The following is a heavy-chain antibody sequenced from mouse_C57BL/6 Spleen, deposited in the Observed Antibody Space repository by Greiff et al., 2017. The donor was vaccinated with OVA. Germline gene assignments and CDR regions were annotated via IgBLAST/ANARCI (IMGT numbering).Heavy chain of an antibody. CDR2: IDPSDSYT. CDR1: GYTFTSYW. Sequence: QVQLQQPGAELVKPGASVKLSCKASGYTFTSYWMQWVKQRPGQGLEWIGEIDPSDSYTNYNQKVKGKATLTVDTSSSTAYMQLSSLTSEDSAVYYCAREGFAYWGQGTLVTVSA. V-gene: IGHV1-50*01. J-gene: IGHJ3*01. CDR3: AREGFAY.